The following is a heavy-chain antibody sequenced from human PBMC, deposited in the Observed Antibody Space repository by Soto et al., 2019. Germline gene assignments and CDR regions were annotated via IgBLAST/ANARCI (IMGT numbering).Heavy chain of an antibody. CDR3: ARTLDYGHMDV. CDR2: IFYSGST. CDR1: GGSISSYY. J-gene: IGHJ6*03. V-gene: IGHV4-59*01. D-gene: IGHD3-16*01. Sequence: SETLSLTCTVSGGSISSYYWGWIRQPPGKGLEWIGYIFYSGSTNYNPSLEGRVTISVDTSKNQFPLKVSSVTAADTAVYYCARTLDYGHMDVWGKGTTVTVSS.